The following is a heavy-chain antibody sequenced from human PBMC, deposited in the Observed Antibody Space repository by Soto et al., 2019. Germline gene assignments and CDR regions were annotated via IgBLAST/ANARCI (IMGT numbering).Heavy chain of an antibody. CDR1: GFSLSTSGVG. CDR3: AHSLYDYVWGTNWFDP. Sequence: SGPTLVNPTQTLTLTCTFSGFSLSTSGVGVGWIRQPPGKALEWLALIYWDDDERYSPSLKSRLTITKDTSKNQVVLTMTNMDPVDTATYYCAHSLYDYVWGTNWFDPWGQGTLVTVSS. CDR2: IYWDDDE. D-gene: IGHD3-16*01. J-gene: IGHJ5*02. V-gene: IGHV2-5*02.